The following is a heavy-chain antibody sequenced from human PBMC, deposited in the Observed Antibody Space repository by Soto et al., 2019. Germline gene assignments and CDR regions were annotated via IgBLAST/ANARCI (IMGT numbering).Heavy chain of an antibody. V-gene: IGHV3-21*01. CDR2: ISSSSSYI. CDR3: ARGDCSGGSCPAGDAFDI. J-gene: IGHJ3*02. CDR1: GFTFSSYS. D-gene: IGHD2-15*01. Sequence: PGGSLRLSCAASGFTFSSYSMNWVRQAPGKGLEWVSSISSSSSYIYYADSVKGRFTISRDNAKNSLYLQMNSLRAEDTAVYYCARGDCSGGSCPAGDAFDICGQATMVTVSS.